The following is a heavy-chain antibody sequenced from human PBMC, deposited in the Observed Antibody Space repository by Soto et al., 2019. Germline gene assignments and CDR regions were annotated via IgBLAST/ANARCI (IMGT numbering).Heavy chain of an antibody. Sequence: QVQLVESGGGVVQPGTSLRLSCVASGIAFSRSGMHWVRQAPGMGLEWVAVILYDGSKTYYPDSVKGRFTISRDDSKNTVYLQMNCLRGDDTAVYYCAKDKGTRYFDYWGQGALVTVSS. D-gene: IGHD1-20*01. V-gene: IGHV3-30*18. J-gene: IGHJ4*02. CDR1: GIAFSRSG. CDR3: AKDKGTRYFDY. CDR2: ILYDGSKT.